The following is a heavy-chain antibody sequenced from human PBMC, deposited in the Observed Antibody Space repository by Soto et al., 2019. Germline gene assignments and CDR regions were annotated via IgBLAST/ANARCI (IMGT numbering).Heavy chain of an antibody. D-gene: IGHD2-15*01. V-gene: IGHV1-46*01. CDR1: GYTFTSYY. CDR2: INPSGGST. Sequence: QVQLVQSGAEVKKPGASVKVSCKASGYTFTSYYMHWVRQAPGQGLEWMGIINPSGGSTSYAQKFQGRVTMTRDTSTSTVYMELSSLRSEDTAVYYCARDSLLDPYCSGGSCFDYYYYYGMDVWGQGTTVTVSS. J-gene: IGHJ6*02. CDR3: ARDSLLDPYCSGGSCFDYYYYYGMDV.